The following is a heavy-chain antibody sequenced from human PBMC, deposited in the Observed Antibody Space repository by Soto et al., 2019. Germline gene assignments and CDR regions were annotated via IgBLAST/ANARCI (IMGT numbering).Heavy chain of an antibody. CDR3: APRKFGSFNIAAFEI. CDR1: GFSFSTSE. Sequence: EVQLVESGGGLVQPGGSLRLSCAASGFSFSTSEMNWVRQAPGKGLEWISYISKSSVTTHYADSVKGRFTISRDNANNSRFLEMNSLRVEDTALYYCAPRKFGSFNIAAFEIWGQGTMVTVAS. D-gene: IGHD3-16*01. CDR2: ISKSSVTT. V-gene: IGHV3-48*03. J-gene: IGHJ3*02.